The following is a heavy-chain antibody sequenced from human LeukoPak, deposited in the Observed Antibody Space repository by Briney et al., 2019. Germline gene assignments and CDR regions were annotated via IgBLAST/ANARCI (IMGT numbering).Heavy chain of an antibody. CDR3: ARTRYYYNSRSYGAPYYFDY. D-gene: IGHD3-10*01. V-gene: IGHV4-4*07. J-gene: IGHJ4*02. CDR1: GGSISNYY. Sequence: SETLSLTCTVSGGSISNYYWSWIRQPAGKGLEWIGLIYARGNTNYNPSLKSRVTKSVDTSKNQFSLKLSSVTAADTAVYYCARTRYYYNSRSYGAPYYFDYWGQGTLVTVSS. CDR2: IYARGNT.